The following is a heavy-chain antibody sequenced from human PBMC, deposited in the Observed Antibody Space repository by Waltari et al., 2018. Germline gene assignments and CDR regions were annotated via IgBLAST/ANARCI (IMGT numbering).Heavy chain of an antibody. J-gene: IGHJ6*02. V-gene: IGHV3-48*04. CDR1: GFTFSSYS. CDR3: ARVLAMATILYYGMDV. CDR2: ISSSSSNI. D-gene: IGHD5-12*01. Sequence: EVQLVESGGGLVQPGGSLRLSCAASGFTFSSYSMNWVRQAPGKGLEWVSYISSSSSNIYYADSVKGRFTISRDNAKNSLYLQMNSLRAEDTAVYYCARVLAMATILYYGMDVWGQGTTVTVSS.